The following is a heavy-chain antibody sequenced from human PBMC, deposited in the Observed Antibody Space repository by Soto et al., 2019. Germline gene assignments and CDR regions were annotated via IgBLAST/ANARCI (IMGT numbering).Heavy chain of an antibody. CDR1: GFTFSTYG. J-gene: IGHJ4*02. D-gene: IGHD1-26*01. V-gene: IGHV3-33*01. CDR2: IWYDGSHK. CDR3: ARAVGPFDY. Sequence: QVQLVESGGGMVQPGRSLRLSCAASGFTFSTYGMHWVRQAPGMGLEWVAVIWYDGSHKDYADSVKGRFTISRDNSKNTLYLQMNSLRVEDTAVYYCARAVGPFDYWGQGTLVTVSS.